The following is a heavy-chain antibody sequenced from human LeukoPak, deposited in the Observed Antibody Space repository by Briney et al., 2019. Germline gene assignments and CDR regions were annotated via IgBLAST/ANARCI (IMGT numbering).Heavy chain of an antibody. Sequence: GASLQISCKGSGSRFITYWIGGVRQMPGKGLEWMGIIYPGDSDTRYSPSFQGHVTISADKSINTAYLQWSSLKASDTAMYYCARLSNGDINFDYWGQGTLVTVSS. CDR2: IYPGDSDT. CDR1: GSRFITYW. V-gene: IGHV5-51*01. D-gene: IGHD4-17*01. J-gene: IGHJ4*02. CDR3: ARLSNGDINFDY.